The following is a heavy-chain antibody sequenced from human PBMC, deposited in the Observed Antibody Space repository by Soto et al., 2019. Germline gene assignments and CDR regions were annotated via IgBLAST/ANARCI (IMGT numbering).Heavy chain of an antibody. CDR2: INHSGST. CDR1: GGSFSGYY. D-gene: IGHD5-12*01. Sequence: SETLSLTCAVYGGSFSGYYWSWIRQPPGKGLEWIGEINHSGSTNYNPSLKSRVTISVDTSKNQFSLKLSSVPAADTAVYYCASSAYGDFDYWGQGTLVTVSS. V-gene: IGHV4-34*01. CDR3: ASSAYGDFDY. J-gene: IGHJ4*02.